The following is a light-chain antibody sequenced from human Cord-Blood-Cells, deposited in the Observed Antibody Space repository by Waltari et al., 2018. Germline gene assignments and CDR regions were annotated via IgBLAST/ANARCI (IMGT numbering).Light chain of an antibody. CDR1: QSLVHSDGNTY. Sequence: DVVMTQSPLSLPVTLGQPASISCRSSQSLVHSDGNTYLNWFQQMPGQSPRRLIYKVSNRDSGVPDRVGGSGSGTDFTLKISRVEAEDVGVYYCMQGTHWPPWTFGQGTKVEIK. V-gene: IGKV2-30*02. CDR2: KVS. CDR3: MQGTHWPPWT. J-gene: IGKJ1*01.